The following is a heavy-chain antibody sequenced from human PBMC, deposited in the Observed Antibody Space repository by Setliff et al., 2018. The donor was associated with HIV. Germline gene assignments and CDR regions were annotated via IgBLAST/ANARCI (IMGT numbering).Heavy chain of an antibody. CDR1: GDSISSSTYY. D-gene: IGHD5-12*01. J-gene: IGHJ4*02. CDR3: ARRGAYGYDYFDY. V-gene: IGHV4-39*07. Sequence: PSETLSLTCSVSGDSISSSTYYWGWIRQPPGKGLEWIGSMHNSGNTYYNPSVKSRVTISVDTSKNQFSLKLTSVTAADTAVYYCARRGAYGYDYFDYWGPGTLVTVSS. CDR2: MHNSGNT.